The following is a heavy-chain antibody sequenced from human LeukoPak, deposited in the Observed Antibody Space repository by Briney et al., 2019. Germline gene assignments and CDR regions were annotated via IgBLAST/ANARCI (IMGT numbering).Heavy chain of an antibody. J-gene: IGHJ3*02. CDR1: GFTFTSYG. CDR2: INPNSGGT. D-gene: IGHD1-20*01. Sequence: ASVKVSCKASGFTFTSYGISWVRQAPGQGLEWMGWINPNSGGTNYAQKFQGRVTMTRDTSISTAYMGLSRLRSDDTAVYYCATGVNWNDANAAFDIWGQGTMVTVSS. CDR3: ATGVNWNDANAAFDI. V-gene: IGHV1-2*02.